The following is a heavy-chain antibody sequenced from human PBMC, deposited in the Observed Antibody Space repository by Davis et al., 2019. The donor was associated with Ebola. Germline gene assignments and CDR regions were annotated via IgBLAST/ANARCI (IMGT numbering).Heavy chain of an antibody. CDR2: INPDSGGT. CDR3: ARGLSHDCAADACLTIKSHNWFDP. CDR1: GYTFTGYY. J-gene: IGHJ5*02. D-gene: IGHD2-21*01. V-gene: IGHV1-2*02. Sequence: ASVKVSCKASGYTFTGYYLHWVRQAPGQGLEWMGYINPDSGGTYSAQNFRGRVTMTRDTSINTVYMEIISLRSDDTAVYYCARGLSHDCAADACLTIKSHNWFDPWGQGTRVTVSS.